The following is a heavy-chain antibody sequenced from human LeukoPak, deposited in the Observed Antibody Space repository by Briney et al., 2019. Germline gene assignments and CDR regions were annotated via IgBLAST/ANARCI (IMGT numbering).Heavy chain of an antibody. CDR3: ARDLTSGGLLDY. CDR2: ISFDGSHN. Sequence: GGSLRLSCAASGFTFSSYTIHWVRQAPGKALEWVAVISFDGSHNSFADSVQGRFTISRDNSRTTVYLQMNSLREEDTAMYFCARDLTSGGLLDYWGQGTLVTVST. V-gene: IGHV3-30-3*01. J-gene: IGHJ4*02. D-gene: IGHD4-23*01. CDR1: GFTFSSYT.